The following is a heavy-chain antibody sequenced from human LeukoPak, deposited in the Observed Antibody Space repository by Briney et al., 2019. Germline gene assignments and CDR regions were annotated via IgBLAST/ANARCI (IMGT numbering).Heavy chain of an antibody. D-gene: IGHD3-10*01. J-gene: IGHJ6*03. V-gene: IGHV4-39*01. CDR1: SGSINSSSYY. CDR2: IYYSGST. CDR3: AAIWAMVRGRQLYFYYYMDD. Sequence: PSETLSLTCTVSSGSINSSSYYWGWIRQPPGKGLEWIGSIYYSGSTNYNPSLKSRVTMSVATSKNQFSLSVSSVTAADTAVYYCAAIWAMVRGRQLYFYYYMDDWGKGTTVTVSS.